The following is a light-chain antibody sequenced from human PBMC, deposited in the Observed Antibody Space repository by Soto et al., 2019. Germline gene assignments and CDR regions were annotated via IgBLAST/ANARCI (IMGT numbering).Light chain of an antibody. CDR3: QQYDIWPPYT. J-gene: IGKJ2*01. CDR2: DAS. Sequence: EIVLTQSPDTLSLSPGESATLSCRASQNIRSSLAWYQQRPGQAPRLLIYDASTRATGIPPRFSGGGSGTEFTVTISSLQSEDFAIYYCQQYDIWPPYTFGQGTKVDI. CDR1: QNIRSS. V-gene: IGKV3-15*01.